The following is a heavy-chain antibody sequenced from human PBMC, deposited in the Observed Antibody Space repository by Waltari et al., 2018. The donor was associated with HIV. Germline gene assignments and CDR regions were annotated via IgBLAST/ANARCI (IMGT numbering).Heavy chain of an antibody. CDR3: ARGFFQNDLRGLFDL. CDR2: INPKSGVT. Sequence: QVQLVQSGAEVKMPGASVRVSCKASGYSFLASYFHWVRQAPGQGLQWMGRINPKSGVTNYPQKFQGRVSMTRDTSISTAYLEVTTLRSDDTAVYYCARGFFQNDLRGLFDLWGRGTLVTVSS. V-gene: IGHV1-2*06. D-gene: IGHD3-16*01. J-gene: IGHJ2*01. CDR1: GYSFLASY.